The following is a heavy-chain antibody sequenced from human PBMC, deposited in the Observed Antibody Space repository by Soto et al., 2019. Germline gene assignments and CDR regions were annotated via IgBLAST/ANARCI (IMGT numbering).Heavy chain of an antibody. J-gene: IGHJ6*02. CDR3: ARDLDYGDYLYYYYGMDV. V-gene: IGHV3-33*01. D-gene: IGHD4-17*01. CDR1: GFTFSSYG. CDR2: IWYDGSNK. Sequence: GGSLRLSCAASGFTFSSYGMHWVRQAPGKGLEWVAVIWYDGSNKYYADSVKGRFTISRDNSKNTLYLQMNSLRAEDTAVYYCARDLDYGDYLYYYYGMDVWGQGTTVTVSS.